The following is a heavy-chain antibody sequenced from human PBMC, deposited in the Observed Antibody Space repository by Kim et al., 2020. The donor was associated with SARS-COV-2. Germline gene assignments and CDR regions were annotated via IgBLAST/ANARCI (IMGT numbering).Heavy chain of an antibody. D-gene: IGHD2-21*02. CDR2: T. CDR3: ARDGKGDPFDY. Sequence: TNHAQKLQGRVTMTTDTSTSTAYMELRSLRSDDTAVYYCARDGKGDPFDYWGQGTLVTVSS. J-gene: IGHJ4*02. V-gene: IGHV1-18*01.